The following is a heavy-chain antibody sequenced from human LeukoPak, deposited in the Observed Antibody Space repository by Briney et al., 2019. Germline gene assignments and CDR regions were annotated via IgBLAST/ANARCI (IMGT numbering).Heavy chain of an antibody. CDR1: GFTFSSYG. Sequence: HPGGSLRLSCAASGFTFSSYGMHWVRQAPGKGLEWVAVIWYDGSNKYYADSVKGRFTISRDNSKNTLYLQMNSLRAEDTAVYYCARDRAEWFGALGQNYYYYYGMDVWGQGTTVTVSS. CDR2: IWYDGSNK. J-gene: IGHJ6*02. CDR3: ARDRAEWFGALGQNYYYYYGMDV. V-gene: IGHV3-33*01. D-gene: IGHD3-10*01.